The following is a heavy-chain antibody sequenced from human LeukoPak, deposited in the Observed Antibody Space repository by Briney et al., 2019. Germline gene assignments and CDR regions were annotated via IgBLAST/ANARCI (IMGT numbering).Heavy chain of an antibody. CDR3: ARGRGVRYYYYMDV. J-gene: IGHJ6*03. Sequence: PSETLSLTCAVYGGSFSGYYWSWIRQPPGKGLGWIGEINHSGSTNYNPSLKSRVTISVDTSKNQFSLKLSSVTAADTAVYYCARGRGVRYYYYMDVWGKGTTVTVSS. CDR1: GGSFSGYY. CDR2: INHSGST. D-gene: IGHD3-10*01. V-gene: IGHV4-34*01.